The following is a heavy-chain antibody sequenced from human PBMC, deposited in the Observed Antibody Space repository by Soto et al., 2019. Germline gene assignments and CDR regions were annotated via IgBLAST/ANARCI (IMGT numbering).Heavy chain of an antibody. J-gene: IGHJ6*02. Sequence: ASVKVSCKASGYTFTSYYMHWVRQAPGQGLEWMGIINPSGGSTSYAQKFQGRVTMTRDTSTSTVYMELSSLRSEDTAVYYCARGDIVLVPAAKGTSYYYYYYGMDVWGQGTTVTVSS. CDR1: GYTFTSYY. CDR2: INPSGGST. CDR3: ARGDIVLVPAAKGTSYYYYYYGMDV. D-gene: IGHD2-2*01. V-gene: IGHV1-46*01.